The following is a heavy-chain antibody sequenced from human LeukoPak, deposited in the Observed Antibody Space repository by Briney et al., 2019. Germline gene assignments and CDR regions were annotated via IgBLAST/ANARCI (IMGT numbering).Heavy chain of an antibody. V-gene: IGHV3-9*01. J-gene: IGHJ4*02. CDR2: ISWNSGSM. Sequence: GGSLRLSCAASGFTFDDYAMHWVRHAPGKGLEWVSGISWNSGSMGYADSVKGRFTISRDNAKNSLYLQMNSLRAEDTALYYCAKASSSWLNYYFDYWGQGTLVTVSS. CDR1: GFTFDDYA. D-gene: IGHD6-13*01. CDR3: AKASSSWLNYYFDY.